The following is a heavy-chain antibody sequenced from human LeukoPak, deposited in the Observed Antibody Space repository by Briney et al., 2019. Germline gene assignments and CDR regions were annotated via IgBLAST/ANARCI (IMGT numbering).Heavy chain of an antibody. CDR2: IYTSGST. CDR3: ARDTHSSGWTYYYYMDV. CDR1: GGSISSYY. Sequence: SETLSLTCTVSGGSISSYYWSWIRQPAGKGLEWIGHIYTSGSTNYNPSLKSRVTMSVDTSKNQFSLKLSSVTAADPAVYYCARDTHSSGWTYYYYMDVWGKGTTVTVSS. J-gene: IGHJ6*03. V-gene: IGHV4-4*07. D-gene: IGHD6-19*01.